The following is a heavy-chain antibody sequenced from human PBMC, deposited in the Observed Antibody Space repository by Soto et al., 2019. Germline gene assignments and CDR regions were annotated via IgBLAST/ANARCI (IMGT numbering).Heavy chain of an antibody. Sequence: EAELVESGGGLFQPGGSLQTSCPPPGFIFSDYEVDGVRQVPGSGPELISYISDGGTTIYSAASVKGRFPISRDDAKKSLYLHMNNLTVDDTAIYLCVKEYCTGGTCFDAFDLWGQGTVVTVSS. CDR3: VKEYCTGGTCFDAFDL. V-gene: IGHV3-48*03. J-gene: IGHJ3*01. CDR2: ISDGGTTI. CDR1: GFIFSDYE. D-gene: IGHD2-8*02.